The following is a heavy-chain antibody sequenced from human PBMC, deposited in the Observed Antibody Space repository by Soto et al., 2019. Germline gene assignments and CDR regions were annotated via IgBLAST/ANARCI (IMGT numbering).Heavy chain of an antibody. CDR3: TRVPVVPAAIDYYYYYGMDV. J-gene: IGHJ6*04. Sequence: PSETLSLTCTVSGGSISSYYWSWIRQPPGKGLEWIGYIYYSGSTNYNPSLKSRVTISVDTSKNKFSLKLSSVTAADTAVYYCTRVPVVPAAIDYYYYYGMDVWGKVTTVSLSS. CDR1: GGSISSYY. D-gene: IGHD2-2*01. CDR2: IYYSGST. V-gene: IGHV4-59*01.